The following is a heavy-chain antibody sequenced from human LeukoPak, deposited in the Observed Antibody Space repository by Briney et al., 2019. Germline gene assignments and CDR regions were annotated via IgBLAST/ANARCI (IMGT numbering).Heavy chain of an antibody. Sequence: GGFLRLSCAASGFTFSNAWMSWVRQAPGKGLEWVGRIKSKTDGGTTDYAAPVKGRFTISRDDSKNTLYLQMNSLKTEDTAVYYCTTDSSPTGTTRGYWGQGTLVTVSS. CDR2: IKSKTDGGTT. D-gene: IGHD1-1*01. J-gene: IGHJ4*02. CDR1: GFTFSNAW. CDR3: TTDSSPTGTTRGY. V-gene: IGHV3-15*01.